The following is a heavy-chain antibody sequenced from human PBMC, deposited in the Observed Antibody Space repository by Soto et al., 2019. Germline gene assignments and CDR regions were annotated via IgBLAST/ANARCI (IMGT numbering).Heavy chain of an antibody. CDR1: GGTFSSYA. J-gene: IGHJ6*02. Sequence: QVQLVQSGAEVKKPGSSVKVSCKASGGTFSSYAISWVRQAPGQGLEWMGGIIPIFGTANYAQKFQGRVTITADESTSTEYMELSSLRSEDTAVYYCARHDSSGYYYPNYYYYGMDVWGQGTTVTVSS. V-gene: IGHV1-69*01. CDR3: ARHDSSGYYYPNYYYYGMDV. CDR2: IIPIFGTA. D-gene: IGHD3-22*01.